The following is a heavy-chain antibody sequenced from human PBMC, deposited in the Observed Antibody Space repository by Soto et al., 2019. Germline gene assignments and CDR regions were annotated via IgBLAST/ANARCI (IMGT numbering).Heavy chain of an antibody. V-gene: IGHV3-15*01. Sequence: EVQLAESGGGLVKPGGSLRLSCAASGFTFNNAWLSWVHQAPGKGLEWVGRIKSKADGETTDYAAPVKGRFTISRDDSKNMLYLKMDRLKTEDTALYYGATVLGPQLVMFDYWGQGTLITVSS. D-gene: IGHD6-13*01. CDR1: GFTFNNAW. CDR2: IKSKADGETT. J-gene: IGHJ4*02. CDR3: ATVLGPQLVMFDY.